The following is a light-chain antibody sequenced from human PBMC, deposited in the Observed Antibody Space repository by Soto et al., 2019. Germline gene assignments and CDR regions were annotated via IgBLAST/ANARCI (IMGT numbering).Light chain of an antibody. J-gene: IGKJ5*01. CDR1: QSVSSY. CDR3: QQHNQWPIT. V-gene: IGKV3-15*01. CDR2: GAS. Sequence: EIVLTQSPATLSLSPGERATLSCRASQSVSSYLAWYQQKPGQAPRLLIYGASTRATGIPARFSGSGSGTEFTLTISSLQSEDFAVYYCQQHNQWPITFGQGTRLEIK.